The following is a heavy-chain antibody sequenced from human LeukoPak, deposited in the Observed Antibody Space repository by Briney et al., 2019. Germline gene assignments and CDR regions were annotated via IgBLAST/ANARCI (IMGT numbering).Heavy chain of an antibody. CDR2: INPNSGDT. D-gene: IGHD2-2*01. CDR1: GGTFSSYA. CDR3: ARELPATAKEGTDY. Sequence: GASVKVSCKASGGTFSSYAISWVRQAPGQGLEWMGGINPNSGDTNYAQKFQGRVTMTRDTSISTAYMELSRLRSDDTAVYYCARELPATAKEGTDYWGQGTLVTVSS. V-gene: IGHV1-2*02. J-gene: IGHJ4*02.